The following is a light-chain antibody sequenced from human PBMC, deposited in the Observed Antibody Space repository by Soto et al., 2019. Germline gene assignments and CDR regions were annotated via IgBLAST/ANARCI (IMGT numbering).Light chain of an antibody. CDR2: DVS. CDR1: SSDVGGYNY. Sequence: QSALTQPASVSGSPGQSITMSCNGSSSDVGGYNYVSWYQQLPGKAPKLMIYDVSNRPSGVSNRFSGSKSGNTASLTISGLQAEDEADYYCSSYTSSNTYVFGTGTKLTVL. V-gene: IGLV2-14*01. CDR3: SSYTSSNTYV. J-gene: IGLJ1*01.